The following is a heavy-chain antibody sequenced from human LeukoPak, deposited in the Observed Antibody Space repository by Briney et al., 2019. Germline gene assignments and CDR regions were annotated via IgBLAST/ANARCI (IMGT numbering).Heavy chain of an antibody. D-gene: IGHD5-24*01. J-gene: IGHJ5*02. CDR1: GFTFSSYW. CDR3: AQLLYFGSEHP. V-gene: IGHV3-74*01. Sequence: AGGSLRLSCAASGFTFSSYWMHWVRQTPGKGLVWVSRINTDGTNTYYADSVKGRFTISRDNSKNTLYLQMGGLRTDDTAIYYCAQLLYFGSEHPWGQGTLVTVSS. CDR2: INTDGTNT.